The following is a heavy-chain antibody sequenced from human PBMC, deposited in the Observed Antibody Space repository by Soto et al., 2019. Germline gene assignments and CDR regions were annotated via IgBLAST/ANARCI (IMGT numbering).Heavy chain of an antibody. CDR3: ARDYGYSSGSSGYYYYGMDV. CDR1: GYTFTSYG. CDR2: ISAYNGNT. Sequence: ASVKVSCKASGYTFTSYGISWERQAPGQGLEWMGWISAYNGNTNYAQKLQGRVTMTTDTSTSTAYMELRRLRSDDTAVYYCARDYGYSSGSSGYYYYGMDVWGQGTTVTVSS. D-gene: IGHD6-19*01. V-gene: IGHV1-18*01. J-gene: IGHJ6*02.